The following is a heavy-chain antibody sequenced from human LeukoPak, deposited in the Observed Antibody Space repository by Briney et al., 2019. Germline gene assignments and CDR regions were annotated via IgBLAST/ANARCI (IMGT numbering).Heavy chain of an antibody. J-gene: IGHJ3*02. CDR2: ISGGGTTI. D-gene: IGHD4/OR15-4a*01. CDR1: GFTFSSYE. Sequence: PGGSLRLSCAASGFTFSSYEMNWVRQAPGKGLEWVSYISGGGTTIYLADSVKGRFTISRDNAKNSLYLQMNSLRAEGTAVYYSAREGWVLSVADAFDIWGQGTMVTVSS. V-gene: IGHV3-48*03. CDR3: AREGWVLSVADAFDI.